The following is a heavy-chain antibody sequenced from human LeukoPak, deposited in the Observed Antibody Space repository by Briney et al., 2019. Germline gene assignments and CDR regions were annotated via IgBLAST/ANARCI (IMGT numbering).Heavy chain of an antibody. D-gene: IGHD6-6*01. Sequence: GGSLRLSCAASGFTFSSYWMHWVRQAPGKGLVWVSRINSDGSSTSYADSVKGRFTISRVNAKNTLYLQMNSLRAEDTAVYYCARDGGIAARHYYYYYMDVWGKGTTVTVSS. CDR2: INSDGSST. CDR1: GFTFSSYW. J-gene: IGHJ6*03. V-gene: IGHV3-74*01. CDR3: ARDGGIAARHYYYYYMDV.